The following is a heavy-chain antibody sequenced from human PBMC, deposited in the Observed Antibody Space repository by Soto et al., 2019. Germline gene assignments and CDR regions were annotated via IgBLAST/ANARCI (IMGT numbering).Heavy chain of an antibody. D-gene: IGHD2-21*01. CDR1: GFTFRNYA. Sequence: GGSLRLSCIASGFTFRNYAMAWVRQAPGEDLEWVSAIGTSGTPALYADSVKSRFSIARNDSRNTVPLQMNSLGDEDTATYYCTRILWSSRRDALDIWGQGTTVTVSS. V-gene: IGHV3-23*01. J-gene: IGHJ6*01. CDR3: TRILWSSRRDALDI. CDR2: IGTSGTPA.